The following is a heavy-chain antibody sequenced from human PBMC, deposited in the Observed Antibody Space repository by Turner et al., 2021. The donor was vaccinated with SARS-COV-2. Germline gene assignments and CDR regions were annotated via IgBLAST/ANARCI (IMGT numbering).Heavy chain of an antibody. D-gene: IGHD3-9*01. V-gene: IGHV3-23*01. CDR1: GFTFSSYA. CDR2: ISGSGGST. J-gene: IGHJ4*02. CDR3: AKGGWYYDILTGSYFDY. Sequence: EVQLLESGGGLVQPGGSLRLSCAASGFTFSSYAMSWVRQAPGKGLEWVSAISGSGGSTYYADSVKGRFTISRDNSKNTLYLQMNSLRAEDTAVYYCAKGGWYYDILTGSYFDYWGQGTLVTVSS.